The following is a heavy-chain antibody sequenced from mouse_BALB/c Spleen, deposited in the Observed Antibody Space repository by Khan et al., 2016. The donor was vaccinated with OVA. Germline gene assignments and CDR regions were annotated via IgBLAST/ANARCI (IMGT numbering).Heavy chain of an antibody. V-gene: IGHV2-2*02. J-gene: IGHJ4*01. D-gene: IGHD4-1*01. CDR2: IWSDGSA. CDR3: ARRGGLGRWYAMDY. Sequence: QMQLEESGPGLVQPSQSLSITCTVSGFSLTNYAVHWVRQSPGKGLEWLGVIWSDGSADSNAAFISRLSITKDNSKSHVFFELNSMQPNDPAIYFCARRGGLGRWYAMDYWGQGTSVTVSS. CDR1: GFSLTNYA.